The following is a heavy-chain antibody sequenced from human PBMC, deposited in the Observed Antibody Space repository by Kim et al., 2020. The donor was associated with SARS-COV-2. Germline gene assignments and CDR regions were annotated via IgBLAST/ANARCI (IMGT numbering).Heavy chain of an antibody. Sequence: SVKVSCKASGGTFSSYAISWVRQAPGQGLEWMGGIIPIFGTANYAQKFQGRVTITADESTSTAYMELSSLRSEDTAVYYCARAGRGFGESTYYYGMDVWGQGTTVTVSS. CDR2: IIPIFGTA. D-gene: IGHD3-10*01. CDR3: ARAGRGFGESTYYYGMDV. CDR1: GGTFSSYA. J-gene: IGHJ6*02. V-gene: IGHV1-69*13.